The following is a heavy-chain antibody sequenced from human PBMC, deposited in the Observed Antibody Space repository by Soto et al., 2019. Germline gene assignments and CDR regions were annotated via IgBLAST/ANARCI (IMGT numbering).Heavy chain of an antibody. CDR1: GFTFSSYG. J-gene: IGHJ3*02. CDR2: TWYDGSNK. D-gene: IGHD3-3*01. Sequence: GGSLRLSCAASGFTFSSYGMHWVRQAPGKGLEWVAVTWYDGSNKYYADSVKGRFTISRDNSKNTLYLQMNSLRAEDTAVYYCATLPHALRFLEDTPTDAFDIWGQGTMVTVSS. V-gene: IGHV3-33*01. CDR3: ATLPHALRFLEDTPTDAFDI.